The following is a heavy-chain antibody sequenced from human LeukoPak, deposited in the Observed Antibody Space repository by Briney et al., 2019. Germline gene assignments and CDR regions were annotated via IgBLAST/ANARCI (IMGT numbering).Heavy chain of an antibody. J-gene: IGHJ4*02. CDR2: IKQDESEK. CDR1: GFTFSNYW. Sequence: GGSLRLSCSASGFTFSNYWVSWVRQAPGKGLEWVANIKQDESEKYYVDSVKGRFTISRDNAKSSLYLQMNSLRAEDTAVYYCARALDSSSSRYQAFEEWGQGTLVTVSS. D-gene: IGHD2-2*01. V-gene: IGHV3-7*01. CDR3: ARALDSSSSRYQAFEE.